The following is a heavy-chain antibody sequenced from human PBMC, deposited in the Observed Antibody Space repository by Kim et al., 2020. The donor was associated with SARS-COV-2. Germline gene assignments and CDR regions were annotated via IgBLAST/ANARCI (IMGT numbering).Heavy chain of an antibody. J-gene: IGHJ4*02. CDR1: GFTFSSYA. CDR3: AKSPGLVRTEILDY. V-gene: IGHV3-23*01. D-gene: IGHD6-19*01. CDR2: ISGSGGST. Sequence: GGSLRLSCAASGFTFSSYAMSWVRQAPGKGLEWVSAISGSGGSTYYADSVKGRFTISRDNSKNTLYLQMNSLRAEDTAVYYCAKSPGLVRTEILDYWGQGTLVTVSS.